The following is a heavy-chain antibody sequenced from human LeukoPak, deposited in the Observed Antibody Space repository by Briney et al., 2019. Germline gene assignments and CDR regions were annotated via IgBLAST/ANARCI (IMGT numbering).Heavy chain of an antibody. V-gene: IGHV4-61*01. D-gene: IGHD4-17*01. CDR1: GGSVSSGSYY. CDR3: ARTTYDYGDYQPLGYSQH. Sequence: KPSETLSLTCTVSGGSVSSGSYYWSWIRQPPGKGLEWIGYIYYSGSTNYNPSLKSRVTISVDTSKNQFSLKLSSVTAADTAVYYCARTTYDYGDYQPLGYSQHWGQGTLVTVSS. J-gene: IGHJ1*01. CDR2: IYYSGST.